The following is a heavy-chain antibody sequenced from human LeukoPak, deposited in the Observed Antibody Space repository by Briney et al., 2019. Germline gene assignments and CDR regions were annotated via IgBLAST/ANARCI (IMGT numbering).Heavy chain of an antibody. Sequence: SVKVSCKASGGTFSSYAISWVRQAPGQGLEWMGGIIPIFGTANYAQKFQGRVTITADKSTSTAYMELSRLRSEDTAVYYCARDEGQLVPYYYYYMDVWGKGTTVTVSS. CDR1: GGTFSSYA. J-gene: IGHJ6*03. V-gene: IGHV1-69*06. CDR2: IIPIFGTA. CDR3: ARDEGQLVPYYYYYMDV. D-gene: IGHD6-6*01.